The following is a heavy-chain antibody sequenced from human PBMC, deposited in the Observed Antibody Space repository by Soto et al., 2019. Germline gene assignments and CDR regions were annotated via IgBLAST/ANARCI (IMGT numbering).Heavy chain of an antibody. CDR1: GFSLSTSGMC. Sequence: SGPTLVNPTQTLTLTCTFSGFSLSTSGMCVSWIRQPPGKALEWLARIDWDDDKYYSTSLKTRLTISKDTSKNQVVLTMTNMDPVDTATYYCSRPQTSAYDWVSWGQDTLVPISS. D-gene: IGHD5-12*01. J-gene: IGHJ1*01. CDR2: IDWDDDK. V-gene: IGHV2-70*11. CDR3: SRPQTSAYDWVS.